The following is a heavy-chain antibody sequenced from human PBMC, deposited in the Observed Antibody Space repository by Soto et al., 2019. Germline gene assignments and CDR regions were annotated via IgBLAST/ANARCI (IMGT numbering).Heavy chain of an antibody. CDR2: IIPIFGTA. Sequence: SVKVSCRASGGTFSIYAISCVLQSPGQGLEWMGGIIPIFGTANYAQKFQGRVTITADKSTSTAYMELSSLRSEDTAVYYCARDITGTTGPWFDPWGQGTLVTVSS. J-gene: IGHJ5*02. D-gene: IGHD1-7*01. CDR3: ARDITGTTGPWFDP. CDR1: GGTFSIYA. V-gene: IGHV1-69*06.